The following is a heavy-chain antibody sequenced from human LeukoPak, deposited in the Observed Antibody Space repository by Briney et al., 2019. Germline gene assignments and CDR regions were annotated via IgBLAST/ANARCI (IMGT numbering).Heavy chain of an antibody. CDR3: VRDRWPGLGDF. D-gene: IGHD6-19*01. V-gene: IGHV3-66*01. CDR2: VYSGGLT. Sequence: GGSLRLSCAASGFIVSENYMSWVRQAPGKGLEWVSTVYSGGLTFYADPVKGRFTISRDNSKNTLYLQMSSLRAEDTAVYYCVRDRWPGLGDFWGHGTTVTVSS. J-gene: IGHJ6*02. CDR1: GFIVSENY.